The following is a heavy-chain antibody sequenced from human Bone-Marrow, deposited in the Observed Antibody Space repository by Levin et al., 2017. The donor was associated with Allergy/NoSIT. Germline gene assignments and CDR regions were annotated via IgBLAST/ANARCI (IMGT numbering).Heavy chain of an antibody. CDR3: ARGLIAVAVNGWFDS. D-gene: IGHD6-19*01. V-gene: IGHV3-23*01. CDR2: ISGAAGGT. Sequence: GESLKISCEASGFTFSNYAMSWVRQAPGKGLEWVSAISGAAGGTYYADSVKGRFTISRDNFKNTLYLQMSSLRADDTATYYCARGLIAVAVNGWFDSWGQGSLVTVSS. CDR1: GFTFSNYA. J-gene: IGHJ5*01.